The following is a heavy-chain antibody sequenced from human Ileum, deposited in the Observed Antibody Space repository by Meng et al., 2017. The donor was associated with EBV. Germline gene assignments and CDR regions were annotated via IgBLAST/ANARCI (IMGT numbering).Heavy chain of an antibody. J-gene: IGHJ4*02. Sequence: QGQLQESGPGLVKPSGTLALTCAAAGGSISSSNWWSWVRQAPGKGLEWIGEIHHTESTNYNPSLKSRVTISVDKSKNQFSLKLSSVTAADTAVYYCARESYSDSSGYYSLDYWGQGSLVTVSS. V-gene: IGHV4-4*02. CDR3: ARESYSDSSGYYSLDY. D-gene: IGHD3-22*01. CDR1: GGSISSSNW. CDR2: IHHTEST.